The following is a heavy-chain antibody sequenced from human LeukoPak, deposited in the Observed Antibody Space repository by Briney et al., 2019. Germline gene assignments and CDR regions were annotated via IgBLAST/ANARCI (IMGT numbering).Heavy chain of an antibody. D-gene: IGHD3-22*01. J-gene: IGHJ4*02. V-gene: IGHV3-48*02. CDR3: ARYLHDYDSSGFAY. CDR2: ISGSSITI. Sequence: GGSLRLSCAASGFTFSDYSIHWVRQAPGKGLEWVSYISGSSITIHYADSVKGRFIISRDNAKNSLYLQMNSLRDEDTAVYYCARYLHDYDSSGFAYWGQGTLVTVSS. CDR1: GFTFSDYS.